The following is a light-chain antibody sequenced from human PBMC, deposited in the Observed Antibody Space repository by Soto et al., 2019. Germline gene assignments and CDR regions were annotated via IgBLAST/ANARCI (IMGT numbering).Light chain of an antibody. Sequence: QARAGLTLYPGERSPLSCRASQTARNNYLAWYQQKPGQAPRLLIYDASSRATGIPDRFSGGGSGTDFTLTISRLEPEDFAVYYCQQYGSSLPLPFGGGRKVAI. V-gene: IGKV3-20*01. CDR2: DAS. CDR1: QTARNNY. J-gene: IGKJ4*01. CDR3: QQYGSSLPLP.